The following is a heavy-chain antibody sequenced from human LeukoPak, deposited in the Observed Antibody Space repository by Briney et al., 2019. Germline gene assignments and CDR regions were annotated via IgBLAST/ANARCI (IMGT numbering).Heavy chain of an antibody. V-gene: IGHV3-64*01. CDR2: ISSNGGST. D-gene: IGHD3-10*01. CDR1: GFTFSSYA. Sequence: GGSLRLSCAASGFTFSSYAMHWVRQAPGKGLEYVSAISSNGGSTYYANSVKGRFTISRDNSKNTLYLQMGSLRAEDMAVYYCARGGRYFDYWGQGTLVTVSS. CDR3: ARGGRYFDY. J-gene: IGHJ4*02.